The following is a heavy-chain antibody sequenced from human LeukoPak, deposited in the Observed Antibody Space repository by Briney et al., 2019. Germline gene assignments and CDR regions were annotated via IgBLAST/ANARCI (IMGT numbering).Heavy chain of an antibody. D-gene: IGHD2-2*01. CDR3: ARDLHWTRTSCYGPDY. CDR1: GFTFSNYA. CDR2: ISGSGDST. Sequence: GSLSLSCAASGFTFSNYAMSWVRQAPGKGLEWVSAISGSGDSTYYADSVKGRFTISRDNSKNTLYLQMNSLRAEDTAVYYCARDLHWTRTSCYGPDYWGQGSLVTVSS. J-gene: IGHJ4*02. V-gene: IGHV3-23*01.